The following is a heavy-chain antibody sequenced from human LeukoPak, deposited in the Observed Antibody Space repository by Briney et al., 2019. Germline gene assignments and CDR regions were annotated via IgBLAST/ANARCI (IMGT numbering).Heavy chain of an antibody. J-gene: IGHJ5*02. CDR3: ARSRGGRFDP. D-gene: IGHD3-10*01. V-gene: IGHV4-59*12. CDR2: IYYSGTT. CDR1: GGSISSYY. Sequence: PSETLSLTCTVSGGSISSYYWSWIRQPPGKGLEWIGYIYYSGTTNYNPSLKSRVTMSVDTSKNQFSLKLSSVTAADTAVYYCARSRGGRFDPWGQGTLVTVSS.